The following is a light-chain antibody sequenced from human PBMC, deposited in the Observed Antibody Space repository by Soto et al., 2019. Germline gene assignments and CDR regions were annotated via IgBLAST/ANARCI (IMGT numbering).Light chain of an antibody. CDR3: HVWDSDTNHVV. J-gene: IGLJ2*01. Sequence: SYELTQPPSVSVAPGMTARITCGGNDIGSKSVHWYQHKPGQAPVLVIYYEIDRPSGIPERFSGSNSGNTATLTITRVDAGDEADYYCHVWDSDTNHVVFGGGTKVTVL. CDR2: YEI. CDR1: DIGSKS. V-gene: IGLV3-21*01.